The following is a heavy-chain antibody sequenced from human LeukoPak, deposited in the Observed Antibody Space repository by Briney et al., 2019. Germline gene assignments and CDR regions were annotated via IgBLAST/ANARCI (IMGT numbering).Heavy chain of an antibody. Sequence: PGGSLRLSCAASGFTFINYWMHWVRQAPGKGLVWVSRINSDGSTTDYAESVKGRFTISRDNAQNTLYLQMNSLRAVDTAVYFCVRLTAGTPFDYWGQGTLVTVSS. CDR3: VRLTAGTPFDY. CDR2: INSDGSTT. CDR1: GFTFINYW. V-gene: IGHV3-74*01. J-gene: IGHJ4*02. D-gene: IGHD7-27*01.